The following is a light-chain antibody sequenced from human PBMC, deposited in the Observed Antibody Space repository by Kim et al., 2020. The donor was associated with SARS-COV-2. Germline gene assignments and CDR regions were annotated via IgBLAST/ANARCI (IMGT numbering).Light chain of an antibody. CDR3: QRYHSSPRT. Sequence: EIVLTQSPGTLSLSPGERATLSCRASQTVVSNYLAWYQQKPGQAPRLLIYGASSRATGIPDRFSGSGSGTDFTLTVSRLEPEDSAVYYCQRYHSSPRTFGQGTKVDIK. J-gene: IGKJ1*01. CDR2: GAS. V-gene: IGKV3-20*01. CDR1: QTVVSNY.